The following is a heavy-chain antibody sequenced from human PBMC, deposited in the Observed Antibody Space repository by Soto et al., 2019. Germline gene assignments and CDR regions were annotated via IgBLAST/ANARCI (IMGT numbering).Heavy chain of an antibody. V-gene: IGHV1-8*01. CDR3: ARGVSAGVDY. CDR1: GYSFTSLD. CDR2: MQPSTGRT. D-gene: IGHD1-26*01. Sequence: QVQLVQSGAEVREPGASVKVSCKASGYSFTSLDINWVRQTAGQGLEWMGWMQPSTGRTGYAQKFQGRVTMNRDRSINTAYMELTTLTSDDTAFYYCARGVSAGVDYWGQGTLVTVSS. J-gene: IGHJ4*02.